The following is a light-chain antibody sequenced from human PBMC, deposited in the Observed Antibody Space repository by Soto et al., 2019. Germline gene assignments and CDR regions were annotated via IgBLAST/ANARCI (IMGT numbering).Light chain of an antibody. CDR3: QQLNAYPLT. CDR1: QGISTY. CDR2: AAS. J-gene: IGKJ4*01. Sequence: DIQLTQSPSLLSASVGDRVTITCRASQGISTYLAWYQQTSGKAPKLLISAASTLQRGVPSRFSGSGSGTQITLTISSLQPEDFATYYGQQLNAYPLTFGGGTRVEIK. V-gene: IGKV1-9*01.